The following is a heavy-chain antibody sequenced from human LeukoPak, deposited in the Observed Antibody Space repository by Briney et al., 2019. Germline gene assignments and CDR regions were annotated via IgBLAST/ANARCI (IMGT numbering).Heavy chain of an antibody. CDR3: ARDTRWAVAGNQPLR. V-gene: IGHV1-24*01. Sequence: ASVKVSCKVSGYTLTELSMHWVRQAPGKGLEWMGGFDPEDGETIYAQKLQGRVTMTTDTSTSTAYMELRSLRSDDTAVYYCARDTRWAVAGNQPLRWGQGTLVTVSS. CDR2: FDPEDGET. CDR1: GYTLTELS. J-gene: IGHJ4*02. D-gene: IGHD6-19*01.